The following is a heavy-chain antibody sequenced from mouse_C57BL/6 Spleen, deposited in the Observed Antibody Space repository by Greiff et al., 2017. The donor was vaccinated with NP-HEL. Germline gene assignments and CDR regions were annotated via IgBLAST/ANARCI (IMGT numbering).Heavy chain of an antibody. CDR3: AIRGPQATIAD. J-gene: IGHJ3*01. V-gene: IGHV1-74*01. CDR2: IHPSDSDP. D-gene: IGHD3-2*02. Sequence: VQLQQPGAELVKPGASVKVSCKASGYTFTSYWMHWVKQRPGQGLEWIGRIHPSDSDPNYNQKFKGKATLTVDKSSSTAYMQLSSLTSEDSAGYYCAIRGPQATIADGGQGTLVTVSA. CDR1: GYTFTSYW.